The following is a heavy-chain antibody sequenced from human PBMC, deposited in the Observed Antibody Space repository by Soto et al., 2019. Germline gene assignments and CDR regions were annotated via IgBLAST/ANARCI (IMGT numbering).Heavy chain of an antibody. CDR1: GDSITSGGSF. D-gene: IGHD2-15*01. V-gene: IGHV4-31*03. Sequence: TLSLTCTVSGDSITSGGSFWSWIRQHPGKGPEWIAFIGYSGATSYNPSLASRVTISADTYKSQFSLNLRSVTAADTAVYYCARGGASSKWFAPWGQGTLVT. CDR2: IGYSGAT. J-gene: IGHJ5*02. CDR3: ARGGASSKWFAP.